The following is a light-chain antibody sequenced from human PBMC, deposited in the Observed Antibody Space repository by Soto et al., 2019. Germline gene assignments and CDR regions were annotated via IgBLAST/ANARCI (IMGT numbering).Light chain of an antibody. CDR3: QQYNNWSKT. CDR1: QSVSSN. Sequence: EIVMTQSPATLSVSPGERATLSCRASQSVSSNLAWYQQKPGQAPRLLIYGASTRATGIPARFSGSGSGTEFTLTISSLQSEDFAVYYCQQYNNWSKTFGQGPKV. J-gene: IGKJ1*01. V-gene: IGKV3-15*01. CDR2: GAS.